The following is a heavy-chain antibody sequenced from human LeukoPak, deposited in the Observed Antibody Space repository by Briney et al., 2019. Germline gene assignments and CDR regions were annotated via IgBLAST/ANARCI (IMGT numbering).Heavy chain of an antibody. CDR3: ARRGQLERRQYGMDV. CDR1: GGSISSYY. J-gene: IGHJ6*02. CDR2: IYYSWST. D-gene: IGHD1-1*01. V-gene: IGHV4-59*08. Sequence: SETLSLTCTVSGGSISSYYWSWIRQPPGKGLEWIGYIYYSWSTNYNPSLKSRVTISVDTSKNQFSLKLSSVTAADTAVYYCARRGQLERRQYGMDVWGQGTTVTVSS.